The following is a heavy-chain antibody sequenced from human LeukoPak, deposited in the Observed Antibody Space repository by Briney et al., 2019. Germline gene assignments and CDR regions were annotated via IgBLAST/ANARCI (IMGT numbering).Heavy chain of an antibody. CDR3: ARENAIVGNAFDI. J-gene: IGHJ3*02. Sequence: ASVKVSCKASGYTFTSYDINWVRQATGQGLEWMGWMNPNSGNTGYAQKFQGRVTMTRDMSTSTVYMELSSLRSEDTAVYYCARENAIVGNAFDIWGQGTMVTVSS. D-gene: IGHD3-22*01. CDR1: GYTFTSYD. CDR2: MNPNSGNT. V-gene: IGHV1-8*01.